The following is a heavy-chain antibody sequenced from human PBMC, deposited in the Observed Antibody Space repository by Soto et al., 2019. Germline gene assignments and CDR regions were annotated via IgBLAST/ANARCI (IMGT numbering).Heavy chain of an antibody. V-gene: IGHV3-23*01. CDR2: ISGSGGST. J-gene: IGHJ6*02. CDR3: AIDLSGWVTIFGVVIAPYYGMDV. CDR1: GFTFSSYA. D-gene: IGHD3-3*01. Sequence: PGGSLRLSCAASGFTFSSYAMSWVRQAPGKGLEWVSAISGSGGSTYYADSVKGRFTISRDNSKNTLYLQMNSLRAEDTAVYYCAIDLSGWVTIFGVVIAPYYGMDVWGQWTTVTVSS.